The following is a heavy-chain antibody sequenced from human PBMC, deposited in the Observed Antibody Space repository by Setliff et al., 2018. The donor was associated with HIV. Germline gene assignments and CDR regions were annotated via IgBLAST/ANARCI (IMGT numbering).Heavy chain of an antibody. CDR1: GGTFTNYD. Sequence: ASVKVSCKASGGTFTNYDINWVRQAAGQGLEWMGWMNPDSRNTGYAQRFEGSVTMTWDTSISTAYMELSSLRSEDTAVYYCARDRTQYYDSSGYTDYWGQGTLVTVSS. CDR3: ARDRTQYYDSSGYTDY. J-gene: IGHJ4*02. D-gene: IGHD3-22*01. CDR2: MNPDSRNT. V-gene: IGHV1-8*02.